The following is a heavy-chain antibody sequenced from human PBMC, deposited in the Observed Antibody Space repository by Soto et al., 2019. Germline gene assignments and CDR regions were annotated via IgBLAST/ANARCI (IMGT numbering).Heavy chain of an antibody. CDR1: GGSFSGYY. J-gene: IGHJ4*02. D-gene: IGHD6-19*01. CDR2: INHSGST. V-gene: IGHV4-34*01. CDR3: ARGRYSSGWIFDY. Sequence: PSETLSLTCAVYGGSFSGYYWSWIRQPPGKGLEWIGEINHSGSTNYNPPLKSRVTISVDTSKNQFSLKLSSVTAADTAVYYCARGRYSSGWIFDYWGQGTLVTVSS.